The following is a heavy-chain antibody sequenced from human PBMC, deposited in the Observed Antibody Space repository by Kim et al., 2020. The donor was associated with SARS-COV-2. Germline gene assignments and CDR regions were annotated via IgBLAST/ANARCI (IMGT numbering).Heavy chain of an antibody. Sequence: YADCVKGRFTISRDNSKNTLYLQMHNLRVEDSAVYYCAKEFTDKWPAFDPWGQGTLVTVSS. V-gene: IGHV3-30*02. J-gene: IGHJ5*02. CDR3: AKEFTDKWPAFDP. D-gene: IGHD5-12*01.